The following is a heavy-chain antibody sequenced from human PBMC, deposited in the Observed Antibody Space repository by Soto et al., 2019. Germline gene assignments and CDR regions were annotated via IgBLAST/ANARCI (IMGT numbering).Heavy chain of an antibody. J-gene: IGHJ4*02. V-gene: IGHV4-4*02. D-gene: IGHD2-21*01. CDR1: GTSISRTYW. Sequence: QVELKQSGPGLVRPSGTLSLTCRVSGTSISRTYWWTWVRQSPGKGLEWIGEIYHNGITKYNPSLKSLVRLSVDKSNNQFSLKLTSVAAAATAVYYCATVTPRIVVVLAEFPTWGQGTLVTVSS. CDR2: IYHNGIT. CDR3: ATVTPRIVVVLAEFPT.